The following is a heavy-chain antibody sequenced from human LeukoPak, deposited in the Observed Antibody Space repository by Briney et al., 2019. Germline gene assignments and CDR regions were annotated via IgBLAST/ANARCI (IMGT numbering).Heavy chain of an antibody. J-gene: IGHJ5*02. CDR1: GFTFSSYE. Sequence: GGSLRLSCAASGFTFSSYEMNWVRQAPGKGLEWVSYISGSGTTVNYTDSVKGRFTISRDNAKNSLYLQMNSLRAEDTAVYYCARSEFDPWGQGTLVTVSS. V-gene: IGHV3-48*03. CDR3: ARSEFDP. CDR2: ISGSGTTV.